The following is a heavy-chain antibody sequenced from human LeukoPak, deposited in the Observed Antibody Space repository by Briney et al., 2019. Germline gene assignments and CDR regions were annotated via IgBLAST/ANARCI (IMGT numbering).Heavy chain of an antibody. CDR1: GGTFSSYA. D-gene: IGHD3-22*01. Sequence: SVKVSCKASGGTFSSYAISWVRQAPGQGLEWMGGIIPIFGTANYAQKFQGRVTITADESTSTAYMELSSLRSEDTAVYYCARSLFNYDSSGSAYWGQGTLVTVSS. CDR2: IIPIFGTA. CDR3: ARSLFNYDSSGSAY. J-gene: IGHJ4*02. V-gene: IGHV1-69*13.